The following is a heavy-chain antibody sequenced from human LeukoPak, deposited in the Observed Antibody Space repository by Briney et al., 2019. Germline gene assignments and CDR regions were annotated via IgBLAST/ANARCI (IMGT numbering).Heavy chain of an antibody. CDR3: ARSPGQRDSYDNWFDP. J-gene: IGHJ5*02. V-gene: IGHV4-30-4*01. Sequence: SETLSLTCTVSGGSLSSGDYYWSWIRQPPGKGLEWIAYIYYSGSTYYNPSLKSRITISVDTSKNQFSLKLSSVTAADTAVYYCARSPGQRDSYDNWFDPWGLGTLVTVSS. CDR2: IYYSGST. CDR1: GGSLSSGDYY. D-gene: IGHD5-18*01.